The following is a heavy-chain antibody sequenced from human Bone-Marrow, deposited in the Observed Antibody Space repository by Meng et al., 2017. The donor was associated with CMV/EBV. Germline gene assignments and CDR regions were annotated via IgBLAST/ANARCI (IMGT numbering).Heavy chain of an antibody. J-gene: IGHJ4*02. CDR2: IYYTGST. CDR3: ARVEMATGDIDY. Sequence: SETLSLTCTVSGGSLRSYYWSWIRQPPGKRLEWIGHIYYTGSTNYNPSLKSRLTMSVDTSKSQFSLKLSSVTAADTAVYYGARVEMATGDIDYWGQGTLVTVSS. CDR1: GGSLRSYY. D-gene: IGHD5-24*01. V-gene: IGHV4-59*01.